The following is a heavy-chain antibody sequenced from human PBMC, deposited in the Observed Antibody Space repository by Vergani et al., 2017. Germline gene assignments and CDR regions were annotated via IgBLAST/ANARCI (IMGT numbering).Heavy chain of an antibody. D-gene: IGHD4-23*01. CDR2: ISSRGSTI. CDR3: ARDDGGNPSSY. Sequence: EVPLVGAGGGLVQPGGSLRPSFAASWFTFSSYEMNWVRPAPGKGLEWVSYISSRGSTIYYADSVKGRFTISRDNAKNSLYLQMNSLRAEDTAVYYCARDDGGNPSSYWGQGTLVTVSS. J-gene: IGHJ4*02. CDR1: WFTFSSYE. V-gene: IGHV3-48*03.